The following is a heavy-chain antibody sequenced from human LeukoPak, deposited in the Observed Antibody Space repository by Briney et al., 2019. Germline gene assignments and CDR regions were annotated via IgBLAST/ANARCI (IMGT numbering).Heavy chain of an antibody. Sequence: SVKVSCKASGGTFSSYAISWVRQAPGQGLEWMGGIIPIFGTANYAQKFQGRVTITADESTSTAYMELSSLRSEDTAVYYCASGPPSYCSSTSCYTGADYWGQGTLVTVSS. J-gene: IGHJ4*02. V-gene: IGHV1-69*13. D-gene: IGHD2-2*02. CDR2: IIPIFGTA. CDR3: ASGPPSYCSSTSCYTGADY. CDR1: GGTFSSYA.